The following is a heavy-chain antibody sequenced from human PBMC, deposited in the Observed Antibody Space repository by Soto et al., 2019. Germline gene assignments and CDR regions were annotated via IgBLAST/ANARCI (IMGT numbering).Heavy chain of an antibody. V-gene: IGHV3-15*07. J-gene: IGHJ6*02. Sequence: LSLTCAASGFTFSNAWMNWVRQAPGKGLEWVGRIKSKTDGGTTDYAAPVKGRFTISRDDSKNTLYLQMNSLKTEDTAVYYCTTDRGYSGYDYLYYYYGMDVWGQGTTVTVSS. CDR1: GFTFSNAW. D-gene: IGHD5-12*01. CDR2: IKSKTDGGTT. CDR3: TTDRGYSGYDYLYYYYGMDV.